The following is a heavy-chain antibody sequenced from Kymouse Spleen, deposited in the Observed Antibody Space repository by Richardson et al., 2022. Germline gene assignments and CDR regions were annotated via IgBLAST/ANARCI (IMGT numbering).Heavy chain of an antibody. Sequence: QMQLVQSGPEVKKPGTSVKVSCKASGFTFTSSAVQWVRQARGQRLEWIGWIVVGSGNTNYAQKFQERVTITRDMSTSTAYMELSSLRSEDTAVYYCAADYYGSEGFDYWGQGTLVTVSS. CDR1: GFTFTSSA. D-gene: IGHD3-10*01. CDR3: AADYYGSEGFDY. V-gene: IGHV1-58*01. J-gene: IGHJ4*02. CDR2: IVVGSGNT.